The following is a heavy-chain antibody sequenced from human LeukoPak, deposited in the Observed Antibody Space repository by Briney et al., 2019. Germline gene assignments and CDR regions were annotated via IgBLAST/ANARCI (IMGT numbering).Heavy chain of an antibody. V-gene: IGHV4-34*01. J-gene: IGHJ4*02. CDR3: ATGVGVSNFDY. Sequence: SETLSLTCTVSGGSISSYYWSWIRQPPGKGLEWIGEINHSGSTNYNPSLKSRVTISVDTSKNQFSLKLSSVTAADTAVYYCATGVGVSNFDYWGQGTLVTVSS. D-gene: IGHD3-16*01. CDR2: INHSGST. CDR1: GGSISSYY.